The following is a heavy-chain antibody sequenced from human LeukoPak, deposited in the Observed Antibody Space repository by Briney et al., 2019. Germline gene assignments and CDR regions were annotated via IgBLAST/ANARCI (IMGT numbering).Heavy chain of an antibody. CDR3: AECGGDCQDAFDI. CDR2: IYYSGST. Sequence: SETLSLTCTVSGGSISSYYWSWIRQPPGKGLEWIGYIYYSGSTNYNPSLKSRVTISVDTSKNQFSLKLSSVTAADTAVYYCAECGGDCQDAFDIWGQGTMVTVSS. CDR1: GGSISSYY. V-gene: IGHV4-59*08. D-gene: IGHD2-21*02. J-gene: IGHJ3*02.